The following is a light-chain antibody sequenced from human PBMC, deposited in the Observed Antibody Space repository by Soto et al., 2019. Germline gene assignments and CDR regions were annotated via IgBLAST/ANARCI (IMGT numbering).Light chain of an antibody. V-gene: IGKV1-5*03. J-gene: IGKJ1*01. Sequence: DIHITQSPSTLSAFVGDRVTITCRASQSISSWLAWYQQKPGKAPKLLIFKASTLESGVPSRFSGSGSGTEFALTISSLQPDEFATYYCQPYKSYWTFGQGAKVDIK. CDR3: QPYKSYWT. CDR2: KAS. CDR1: QSISSW.